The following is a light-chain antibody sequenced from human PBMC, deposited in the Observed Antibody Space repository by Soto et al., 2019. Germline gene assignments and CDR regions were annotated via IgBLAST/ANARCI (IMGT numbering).Light chain of an antibody. V-gene: IGKV2D-29*02. CDR3: MQSTQLPPT. CDR1: QSLLHITGETF. J-gene: IGKJ5*01. Sequence: DVVIAQSPLSLSFTPPHPSSISCKSSQSLLHITGETFLFWYLQKPGQSPQLLIYEVSTRVSGVPDRFSGSGSGTDFTLEISRVETDDVGIYYCMQSTQLPPTFGQGTRLEIK. CDR2: EVS.